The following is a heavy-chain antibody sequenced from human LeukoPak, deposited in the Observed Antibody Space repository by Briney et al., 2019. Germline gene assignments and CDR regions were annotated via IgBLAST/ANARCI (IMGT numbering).Heavy chain of an antibody. V-gene: IGHV4-59*08. CDR2: IYYSGST. J-gene: IGHJ4*02. CDR1: GGSISSYY. D-gene: IGHD3-9*01. Sequence: SETLSLTCTVSGGSISSYYWSWIRQPPGKGLEWIGYIYYSGSTNYNPSLKSRVTISVDTSKNQFSLKLSSVTAADTAVYYCARQTGLRYFDWLLYLDYWGQGTLVTVSS. CDR3: ARQTGLRYFDWLLYLDY.